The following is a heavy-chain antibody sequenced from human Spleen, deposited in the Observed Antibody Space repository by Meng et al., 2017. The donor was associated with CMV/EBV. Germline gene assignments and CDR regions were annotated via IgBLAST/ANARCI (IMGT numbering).Heavy chain of an antibody. CDR1: GYTFNSYG. Sequence: SGYTFNSYGISWVRQAPGQGLEWMGWISAYNGNTSYAQKLQGRVAMTTDTSTSTAYMELRSLRSDDTAVYYCARGSGSVVPAAIDPWGQGTLVTVSS. CDR2: ISAYNGNT. J-gene: IGHJ5*02. CDR3: ARGSGSVVPAAIDP. V-gene: IGHV1-18*01. D-gene: IGHD2-2*01.